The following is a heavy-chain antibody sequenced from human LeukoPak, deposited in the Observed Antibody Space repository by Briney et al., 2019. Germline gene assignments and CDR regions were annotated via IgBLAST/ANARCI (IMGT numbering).Heavy chain of an antibody. D-gene: IGHD4-23*01. J-gene: IGHJ4*02. V-gene: IGHV4-34*01. Sequence: PSETLSLTCAVYGGSFSGYYWSWIRQPPEKGLEWIGQIYHSGSTNYNPSLKSRLTISVDTSKNQFSLKLSSVTAADTAVYYCARVPGGSLYYFDYCGQGTLVTVSS. CDR2: IYHSGST. CDR1: GGSFSGYY. CDR3: ARVPGGSLYYFDY.